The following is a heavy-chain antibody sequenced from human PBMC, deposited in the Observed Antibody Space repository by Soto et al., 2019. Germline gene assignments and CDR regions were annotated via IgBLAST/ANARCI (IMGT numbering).Heavy chain of an antibody. D-gene: IGHD6-19*01. J-gene: IGHJ4*02. CDR1: GFTFSSYG. CDR2: IWYDGSNK. V-gene: IGHV3-33*01. CDR3: ARETYSSGWNFDY. Sequence: ESGGGVVQPGRSLRLSCAASGFTFSSYGMHWVRQAPGKGLEWVAVIWYDGSNKYYADSVKGRFTISRDNSKNTLYLQMNSLRAEDTAVYYCARETYSSGWNFDYWGQGTLVTVSS.